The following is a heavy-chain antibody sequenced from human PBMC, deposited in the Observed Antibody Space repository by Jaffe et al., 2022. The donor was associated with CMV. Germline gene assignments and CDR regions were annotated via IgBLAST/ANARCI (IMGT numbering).Heavy chain of an antibody. CDR1: GFTFSGYW. CDR3: ARDGRRFLNYFDY. CDR2: IKEDGSEK. D-gene: IGHD2-21*01. V-gene: IGHV3-7*01. Sequence: EVQLVESGGGLVQPGGSLRLSCSASGFTFSGYWMSWVRQAPGKGLEWVANIKEDGSEKYYVDSVKGRFTMSRDNAKNSLYLHMNSLRAEDTAVYYCARDGRRFLNYFDYWGQGTLVTVSS. J-gene: IGHJ4*02.